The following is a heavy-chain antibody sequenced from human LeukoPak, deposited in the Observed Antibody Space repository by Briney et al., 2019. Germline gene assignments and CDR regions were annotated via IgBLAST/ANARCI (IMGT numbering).Heavy chain of an antibody. V-gene: IGHV4-39*01. CDR1: GGSISSSSYY. Sequence: PSETLSLTCTVSGGSISSSSYYWGRMRQPPGKELEWIGSLYYSGHTYYNPSLKSRVTISIDTSKNQFSLRLTSVTAADTAVYYCASQYCSSSSCYAGEHDYWGQGTLVTVSS. J-gene: IGHJ4*02. CDR2: LYYSGHT. D-gene: IGHD2-2*01. CDR3: ASQYCSSSSCYAGEHDY.